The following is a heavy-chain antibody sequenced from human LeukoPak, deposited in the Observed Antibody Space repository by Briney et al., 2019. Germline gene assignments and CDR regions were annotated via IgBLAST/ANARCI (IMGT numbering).Heavy chain of an antibody. Sequence: GGSLRLSCAASGFTLSNYALTWVRQAPGKGLEWVSTISGSSDNTHYADSVEGRFTISRDNAKNSLYLQMNSLRAEDTAVYYCARAYTVAAADWFDPWGQGTLVTVSS. CDR2: ISGSSDNT. D-gene: IGHD6-13*01. V-gene: IGHV3-23*01. CDR1: GFTLSNYA. CDR3: ARAYTVAAADWFDP. J-gene: IGHJ5*02.